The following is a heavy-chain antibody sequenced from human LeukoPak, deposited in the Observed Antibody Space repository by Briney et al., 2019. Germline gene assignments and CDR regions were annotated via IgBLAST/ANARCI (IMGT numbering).Heavy chain of an antibody. CDR1: GGSISSNSYY. V-gene: IGHV4-39*01. J-gene: IGHJ4*02. CDR3: AKAYSSGYDILYYFDY. CDR2: IYYSGST. Sequence: PSETLSLTCTVSGGSISSNSYYWGWIRQPPGKGLEWIGSIYYSGSTYYNPSLKSRVTISVDTSKNQFSLKVSSVTAADTAVYYCAKAYSSGYDILYYFDYWGQGTLVTVSS. D-gene: IGHD3-22*01.